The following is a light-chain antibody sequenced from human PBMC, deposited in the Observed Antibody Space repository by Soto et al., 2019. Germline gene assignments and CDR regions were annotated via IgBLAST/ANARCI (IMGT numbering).Light chain of an antibody. J-gene: IGLJ3*02. Sequence: QTVVTQEPSLSVSPGGTVTFTCGLSSGSVSTNYYPSWYQQTPGQSPRTLMYSTNTRSSGVPDRFSGSILGNKAALTITGAQADDEYDYYCVLYMGSGINVFGGGTKLTVL. V-gene: IGLV8-61*01. CDR1: SGSVSTNYY. CDR3: VLYMGSGINV. CDR2: STN.